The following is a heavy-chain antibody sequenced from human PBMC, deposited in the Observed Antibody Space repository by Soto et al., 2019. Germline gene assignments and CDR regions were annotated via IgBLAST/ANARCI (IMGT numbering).Heavy chain of an antibody. J-gene: IGHJ6*02. CDR3: ARGPQDSYGMDV. CDR1: GYSFSDYT. V-gene: IGHV1-3*04. Sequence: VHLVQSGAEVKKPGASGKVSCKASGYSFSDYTIHWVRRAPGQPPEWMARINTGTASTEYSQKFQGRVTITRDTSATTAYMDLSSLRSEDTAVYYCARGPQDSYGMDVWGQGTTVTVS. CDR2: INTGTAST.